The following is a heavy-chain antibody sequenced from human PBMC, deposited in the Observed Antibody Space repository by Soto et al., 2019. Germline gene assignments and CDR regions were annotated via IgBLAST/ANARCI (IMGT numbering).Heavy chain of an antibody. CDR3: ARLVATITSPYYFDY. V-gene: IGHV4-39*01. CDR1: GGSISSSSYY. CDR2: IYYSGST. J-gene: IGHJ4*02. D-gene: IGHD5-12*01. Sequence: QLQLQESGPGLVKPSETLSLTCTVSGGSISSSSYYWGWIRQPPGKGLEWIGSIYYSGSTYYNPSLKSRVTISVDTSKNQFSLKLSSVTAADTAVYYCARLVATITSPYYFDYWGQGTLVTVSS.